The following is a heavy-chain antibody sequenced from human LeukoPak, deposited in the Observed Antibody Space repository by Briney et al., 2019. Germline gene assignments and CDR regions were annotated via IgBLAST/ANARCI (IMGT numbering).Heavy chain of an antibody. CDR2: INWNGGST. Sequence: GGSLRLSCAASGFTFDDYGMSWVRQAPGKGLEWVSGINWNGGSTGYADFVKGRFTISRDNAKNSLYLQMNSLRAEDTALYHCARGGYCSGGSCDWFDPWGQGTLVTVSS. V-gene: IGHV3-20*01. D-gene: IGHD2-15*01. CDR1: GFTFDDYG. J-gene: IGHJ5*02. CDR3: ARGGYCSGGSCDWFDP.